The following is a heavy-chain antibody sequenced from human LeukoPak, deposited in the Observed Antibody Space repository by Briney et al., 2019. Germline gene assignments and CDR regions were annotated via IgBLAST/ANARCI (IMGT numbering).Heavy chain of an antibody. Sequence: GGSLRLSCAPSGFTFSSYSMTWVGQAPGKGLEWVSSISSSSSYIYYADSVKGRFTISRDNAKNSLYLQMNSLRAEDTAVYYCARSPVVITTVLDYWGQGTLVTVSS. CDR2: ISSSSSYI. D-gene: IGHD3-22*01. CDR3: ARSPVVITTVLDY. V-gene: IGHV3-21*01. CDR1: GFTFSSYS. J-gene: IGHJ4*02.